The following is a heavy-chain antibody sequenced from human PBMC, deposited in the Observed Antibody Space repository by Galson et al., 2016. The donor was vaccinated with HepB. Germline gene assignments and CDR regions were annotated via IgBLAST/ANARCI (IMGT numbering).Heavy chain of an antibody. D-gene: IGHD3-22*01. CDR2: IYHSGTT. V-gene: IGHV4-4*02. CDR3: ARKTFYDTSGFRYFFDY. CDR1: GGSISSSHW. Sequence: SETLSLTCVISGGSISSSHWWAWVRQPPGESLEWIGEIYHSGTTDYNPSFKSRATISADKSKNQFSLHLTSVTAADTAVYYCARKTFYDTSGFRYFFDYWGQGALVTVS. J-gene: IGHJ4*02.